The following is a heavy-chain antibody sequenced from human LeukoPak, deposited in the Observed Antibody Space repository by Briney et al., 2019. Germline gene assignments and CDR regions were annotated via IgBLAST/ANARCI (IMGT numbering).Heavy chain of an antibody. J-gene: IGHJ4*02. CDR2: ISSSGSTI. CDR3: ASLRITIFGVFTYFDY. D-gene: IGHD3-3*01. V-gene: IGHV3-11*04. CDR1: GFTFSDYY. Sequence: GGSLRLSCAASGFTFSDYYMSWIRHAPGKGLEGVSYISSSGSTIYYADSVKGRFTISRDNAKNSLYLQMNSLRAEDTAVYYCASLRITIFGVFTYFDYGAQEPLVTVST.